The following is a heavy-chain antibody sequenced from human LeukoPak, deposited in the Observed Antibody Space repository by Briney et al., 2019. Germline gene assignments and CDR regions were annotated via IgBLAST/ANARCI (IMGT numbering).Heavy chain of an antibody. D-gene: IGHD2-15*01. CDR3: ARAEYCSGGSCYGQYYGMDV. Sequence: SETLSLTCAVYGGSFSGYYWSWIRQPPGKGLEWIGEINHSGSTNYNPSLKSRVTISVDTSKNQFSLKPSSVTAADTAVYYCARAEYCSGGSCYGQYYGMDVWGQGTTVTVSS. CDR2: INHSGST. J-gene: IGHJ6*02. V-gene: IGHV4-34*01. CDR1: GGSFSGYY.